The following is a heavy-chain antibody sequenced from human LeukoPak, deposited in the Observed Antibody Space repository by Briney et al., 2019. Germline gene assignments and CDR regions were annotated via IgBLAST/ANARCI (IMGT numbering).Heavy chain of an antibody. CDR2: INPSGGST. CDR1: GYTFTSYY. J-gene: IGHJ4*02. Sequence: ASVKVSCKASGYTFTSYYMHWVRQAPGEGLEWMGIINPSGGSTSYAQKFQGRVTMTRDTSISTAYMELSRLRSDDTAVYYCARVSSGSYWGQGTLVTVSS. CDR3: ARVSSGSY. V-gene: IGHV1-46*01. D-gene: IGHD1-26*01.